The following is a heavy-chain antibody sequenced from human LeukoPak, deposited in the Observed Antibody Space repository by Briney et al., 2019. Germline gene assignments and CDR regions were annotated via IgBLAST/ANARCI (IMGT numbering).Heavy chain of an antibody. Sequence: GGSLRLACAAYGFTVSDYYMSWIRQAPGKGLEWVSYISSSSSYTNYADSVKGRFTISRDNAKNSLYLQMNSLRAEDTAVYYCARERPLAAADDHVDYWGQGTLVTVSS. CDR1: GFTVSDYY. J-gene: IGHJ4*02. D-gene: IGHD6-13*01. CDR2: ISSSSSYT. CDR3: ARERPLAAADDHVDY. V-gene: IGHV3-11*06.